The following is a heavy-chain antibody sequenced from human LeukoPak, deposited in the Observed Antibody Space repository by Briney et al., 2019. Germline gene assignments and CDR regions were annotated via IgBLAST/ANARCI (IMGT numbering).Heavy chain of an antibody. Sequence: GGSLRLSCAASGFTFSSCSMNWVRQAPGKGLEWVSSISSSSSYIYYADSVKGRFTISRDNAKNSLYLQMNSLRAEDTAVYYCAKVGGSGWYFYYWGQGTLVTVSS. D-gene: IGHD6-19*01. CDR2: ISSSSSYI. CDR3: AKVGGSGWYFYY. J-gene: IGHJ4*02. V-gene: IGHV3-21*04. CDR1: GFTFSSCS.